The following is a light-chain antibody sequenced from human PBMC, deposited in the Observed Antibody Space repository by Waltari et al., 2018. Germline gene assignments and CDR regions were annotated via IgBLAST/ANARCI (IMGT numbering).Light chain of an antibody. CDR1: QSIGTY. V-gene: IGKV1-39*01. Sequence: DIQMTQSPASLSASLRDRVIITCRASQSIGTYVNWYQRKPGEAPELLIHAASSLQSGVPPRFSGSGSGTDFTLTISSLQPEDFATYYCQQTYSMPATFGGGTKVEIK. CDR2: AAS. J-gene: IGKJ4*01. CDR3: QQTYSMPAT.